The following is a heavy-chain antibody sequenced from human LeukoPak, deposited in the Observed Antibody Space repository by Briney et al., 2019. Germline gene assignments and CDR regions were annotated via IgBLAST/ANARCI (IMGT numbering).Heavy chain of an antibody. CDR2: IKISGGSS. J-gene: IGHJ4*02. CDR3: AREREDSYYFDY. Sequence: RASVTVSCKASGYTFTSYAMNWVRQAPGQGLEWMGIIKISGGSSTYAQMFQGRLTMTRDTSTRTVYMEMSSLTSEDTALYYCAREREDSYYFDYWGQGTLVTVSS. CDR1: GYTFTSYA. D-gene: IGHD5-18*01. V-gene: IGHV1-46*01.